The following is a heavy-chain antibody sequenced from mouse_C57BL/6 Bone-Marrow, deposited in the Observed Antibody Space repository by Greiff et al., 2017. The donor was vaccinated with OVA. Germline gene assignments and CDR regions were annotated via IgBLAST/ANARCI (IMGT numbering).Heavy chain of an antibody. D-gene: IGHD2-5*01. J-gene: IGHJ4*01. CDR2: ISYDGSN. V-gene: IGHV3-6*01. CDR3: ARNAYYSNYDYYAMDY. CDR1: GYSITSGYY. Sequence: EVKLMESGPGLVQPSQSLSLSCSVTGYSITSGYYWYWIRQFPGNKLEWMSYISYDGSNNYNPSLNNRISITRDTSKNQFFLKLNSVTTEDTATYYCARNAYYSNYDYYAMDYWGQGTSVTVSS.